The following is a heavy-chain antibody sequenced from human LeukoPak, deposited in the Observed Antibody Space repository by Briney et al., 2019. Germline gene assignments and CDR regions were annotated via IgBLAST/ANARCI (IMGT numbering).Heavy chain of an antibody. CDR1: GYTFTSYY. J-gene: IGHJ4*02. CDR2: INPSGGST. D-gene: IGHD3-22*01. Sequence: GASVKVSCKASGYTFTSYYMHWVRQAPGQGLEWMGIINPSGGSTSYAQKFQGRVTTTRDTSTSTVYMELSSLRSEDTAVYYCARGGYDSSGYYSKSAYFDYWGQGTLVTVSS. CDR3: ARGGYDSSGYYSKSAYFDY. V-gene: IGHV1-46*01.